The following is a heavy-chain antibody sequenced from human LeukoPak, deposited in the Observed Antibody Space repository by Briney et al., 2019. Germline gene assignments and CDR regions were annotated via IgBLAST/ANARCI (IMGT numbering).Heavy chain of an antibody. Sequence: ASVKVSCKASGYTFTSYGISWVRQAPGQGLEWMGWISAYNGNTNYAQKLQGRVTMTTDTSTSTAYMELRSLRSDDTAVYYCARDPGLRSQYWYFDLWGRGTLVTVSS. J-gene: IGHJ2*01. CDR2: ISAYNGNT. CDR3: ARDPGLRSQYWYFDL. V-gene: IGHV1-18*01. CDR1: GYTFTSYG.